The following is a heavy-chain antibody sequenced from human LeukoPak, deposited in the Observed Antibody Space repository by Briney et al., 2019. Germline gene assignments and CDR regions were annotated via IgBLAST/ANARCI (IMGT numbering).Heavy chain of an antibody. Sequence: ASVKVSCKASGYTFTTYDINLVRQATGQGLEWMGWMNPNSGNTGYAQKFQGRVTMTRNTSISTAYMELSSLRSEDTAVYYCARVVGNTLRALGYWGQGTLVTVSS. CDR3: ARVVGNTLRALGY. D-gene: IGHD1-26*01. V-gene: IGHV1-8*01. J-gene: IGHJ4*02. CDR1: GYTFTTYD. CDR2: MNPNSGNT.